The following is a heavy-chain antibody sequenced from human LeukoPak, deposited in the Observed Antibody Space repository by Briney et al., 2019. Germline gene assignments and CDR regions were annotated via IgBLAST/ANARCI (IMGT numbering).Heavy chain of an antibody. J-gene: IGHJ3*02. CDR3: ASAITMIVVVTEGAFDI. CDR2: INPNSGGT. D-gene: IGHD3-22*01. Sequence: GASVKVSCKASGYTFIGYYMHWVRQAPGQGLEWMGWINPNSGGTNYAQKFQGRVTMTRDTSISTAYMELSRLRSDDTAVYYCASAITMIVVVTEGAFDIWGQGTMVTVSS. CDR1: GYTFIGYY. V-gene: IGHV1-2*02.